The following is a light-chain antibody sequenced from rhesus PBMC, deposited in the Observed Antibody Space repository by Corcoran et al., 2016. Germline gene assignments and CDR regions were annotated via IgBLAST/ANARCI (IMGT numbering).Light chain of an antibody. CDR3: CSYTTSSTFI. J-gene: IGLJ1*01. V-gene: IGLV2S7*01. Sequence: QAAPTPPPSVSGSPGPSVTISCTGTNSDVGGYAYVCWYQQHPGKAPKLMIFGVSQRSSGVSDRGSGSKSGTTASLTISGLQAEDVADYYCCSYTTSSTFIFGAGTRLTVL. CDR2: GVS. CDR1: NSDVGGYAY.